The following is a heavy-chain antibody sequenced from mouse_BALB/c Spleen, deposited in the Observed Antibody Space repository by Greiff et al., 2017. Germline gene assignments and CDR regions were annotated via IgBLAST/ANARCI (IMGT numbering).Heavy chain of an antibody. D-gene: IGHD3-3*01. J-gene: IGHJ2*01. CDR1: GYTFTSYW. CDR3: AREGRGVDY. V-gene: IGHV1-87*01. CDR2: IYPGDGDT. Sequence: VKLMESGAELARPGASVKLSCKASGYTFTSYWMQWVKQRPGQGLEWIGAIYPGDGDTRYTQKFKGKATLTADKSSSTAYMQLSSLASEDSAVYYCAREGRGVDYWGQGTTLTVSS.